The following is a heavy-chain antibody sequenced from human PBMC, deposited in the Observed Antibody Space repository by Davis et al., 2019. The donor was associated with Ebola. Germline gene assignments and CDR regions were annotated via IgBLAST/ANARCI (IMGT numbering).Heavy chain of an antibody. J-gene: IGHJ6*02. CDR1: GGSFSGYY. CDR3: ARIGDHSTVNRYYYGMDV. D-gene: IGHD4-11*01. Sequence: MPSETLSLTCAVYGGSFSGYYWSWIRQPPGKGLEWIGEINHSGSTNYNPSLKSRVTISVDTSKNQFSLKLSSVTAADTAVYYCARIGDHSTVNRYYYGMDVWGQGTTVTVSS. V-gene: IGHV4-34*01. CDR2: INHSGST.